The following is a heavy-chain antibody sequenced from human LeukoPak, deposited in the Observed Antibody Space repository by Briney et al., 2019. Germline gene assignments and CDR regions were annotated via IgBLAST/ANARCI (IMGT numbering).Heavy chain of an antibody. V-gene: IGHV3-11*01. J-gene: IGHJ3*02. CDR2: ISSSGSTI. D-gene: IGHD3-10*01. Sequence: GGSLRLSCAASGFTFSDYYMSWIRQAPGKGLEWVSYISSSGSTIYYADSVKGRFTISRDNAKNSLYLQMNGLRAEDTAVYYCARGEYYYGSGSYYTDAFDIWGQGTMVTVSS. CDR3: ARGEYYYGSGSYYTDAFDI. CDR1: GFTFSDYY.